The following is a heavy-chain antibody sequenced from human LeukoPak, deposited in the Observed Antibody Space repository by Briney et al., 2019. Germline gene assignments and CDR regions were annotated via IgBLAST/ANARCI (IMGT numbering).Heavy chain of an antibody. V-gene: IGHV4-39*02. CDR1: GASISSNSYA. J-gene: IGHJ4*02. CDR2: MFYDGST. D-gene: IGHD3-10*01. Sequence: SETLSLTCTVSGASISSNSYAWGWIRQSPGKGLEYIGTMFYDGSTYYRSSLQSRLSISVDTSENRFSLRLSSVTAADTALYYCARDKITMVRGVISNYFDYWGQGTLVTVSS. CDR3: ARDKITMVRGVISNYFDY.